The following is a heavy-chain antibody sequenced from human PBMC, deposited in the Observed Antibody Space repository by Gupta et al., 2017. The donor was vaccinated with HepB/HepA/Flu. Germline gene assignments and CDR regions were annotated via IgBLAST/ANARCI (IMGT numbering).Heavy chain of an antibody. J-gene: IGHJ2*01. CDR3: AXSPAILWAGDRSPWHFDF. D-gene: IGHD2-21*01. Sequence: QVQLQESGPGLVKPSETLSLTCSVSGGSITNSYWSWIRQPPGKGLEWIGYFYNSVDSKSNGPLRSRVTMSGDTARNQIYLNLTSVTAADTXVYFCAXSPAILWAGDRSPWHFDFWGRGTLXTVSS. CDR2: FYNSVDS. CDR1: GGSITNSY. V-gene: IGHV4-59*08.